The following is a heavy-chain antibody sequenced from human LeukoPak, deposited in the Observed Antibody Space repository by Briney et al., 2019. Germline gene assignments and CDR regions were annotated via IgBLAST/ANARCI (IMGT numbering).Heavy chain of an antibody. J-gene: IGHJ4*02. D-gene: IGHD6-19*01. CDR3: ASCDAGAGTDASY. Sequence: SVTVSFKASGGTFSSYAISWVRQAPGQGLEWMGGIIPIFGTANYAQKFQGRVTTTTDESTSTAYMELSSLRSEDTAVYYRASCDAGAGTDASYSGQGTLVTVSS. V-gene: IGHV1-69*05. CDR1: GGTFSSYA. CDR2: IIPIFGTA.